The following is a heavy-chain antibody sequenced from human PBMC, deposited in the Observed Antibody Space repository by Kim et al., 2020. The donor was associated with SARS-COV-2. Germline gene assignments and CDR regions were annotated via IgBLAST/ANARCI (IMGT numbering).Heavy chain of an antibody. Sequence: ASVKVSCKASGYTFTSYAMHWVRQAPGQRLEWMGWINACNGNTKYSQKFQGRVTITRDTSASTAYMELSSLRSEDTAVYYCARVRGSASPPEDYWGQGTLVTVSA. CDR1: GYTFTSYA. D-gene: IGHD3-16*01. J-gene: IGHJ4*02. CDR3: ARVRGSASPPEDY. CDR2: INACNGNT. V-gene: IGHV1-3*01.